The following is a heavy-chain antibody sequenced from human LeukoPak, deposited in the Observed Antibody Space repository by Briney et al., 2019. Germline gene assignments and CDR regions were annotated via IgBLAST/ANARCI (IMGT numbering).Heavy chain of an antibody. CDR3: AKGMYSSSWYFDY. Sequence: GGSLRLSCAASGFTFSSYGMHWVHQAPGKGLEWVAFIRYDGSNKYYADSVKGRFTVSRDNSKNTLYLQMNSLRAEDTAVYYCAKGMYSSSWYFDYWGQGTLVTVSS. CDR2: IRYDGSNK. D-gene: IGHD6-13*01. CDR1: GFTFSSYG. J-gene: IGHJ4*02. V-gene: IGHV3-30*02.